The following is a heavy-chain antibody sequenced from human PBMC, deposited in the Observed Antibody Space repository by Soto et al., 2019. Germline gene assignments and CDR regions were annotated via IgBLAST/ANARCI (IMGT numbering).Heavy chain of an antibody. V-gene: IGHV4-31*03. CDR2: IYFTGTT. Sequence: SETLSLTCTVPGGSISGGGFYWSWIRQRPGKGLEWIGYIYFTGTTYYNPSLKSRVTISADTSKDQFSLKLRSVTAADTAVYYCTRDGSSRDNWMDPWGQGTMVTVYS. CDR3: TRDGSSRDNWMDP. D-gene: IGHD3-10*01. CDR1: GGSISGGGFY. J-gene: IGHJ5*01.